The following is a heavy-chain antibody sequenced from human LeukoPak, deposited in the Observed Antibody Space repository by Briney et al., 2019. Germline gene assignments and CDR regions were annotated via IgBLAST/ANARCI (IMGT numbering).Heavy chain of an antibody. CDR2: LSRSTTII. Sequence: PGGSLRLSCAASGYNFNIYSMNCVRLAPGKGLEWISYLSRSTTIIYYADSVKGRFTISRDNAKSSLYLQINSLRAEDTAMYYCARSDWYDDFDYLGQGTLVTVSS. CDR1: GYNFNIYS. J-gene: IGHJ4*02. CDR3: ARSDWYDDFDY. V-gene: IGHV3-48*01. D-gene: IGHD6-19*01.